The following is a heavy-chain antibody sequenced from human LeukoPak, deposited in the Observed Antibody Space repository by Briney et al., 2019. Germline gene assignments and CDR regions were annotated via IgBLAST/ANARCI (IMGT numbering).Heavy chain of an antibody. V-gene: IGHV3-21*03. CDR3: ARDFGGYCSSSNCYLGHLDY. CDR2: IISSGSYI. Sequence: GGSLRLSCAASGFTFSSYSMNWVRQAPGKGLEWVSSIISSGSYIYYADSVKGRFTISRDNAKNSLYLQMNSLRAEDTAVYYCARDFGGYCSSSNCYLGHLDYWGQGTLVTVSS. J-gene: IGHJ4*02. CDR1: GFTFSSYS. D-gene: IGHD2-2*01.